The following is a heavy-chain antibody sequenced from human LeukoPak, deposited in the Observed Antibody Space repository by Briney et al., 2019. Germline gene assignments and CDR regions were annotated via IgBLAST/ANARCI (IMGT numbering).Heavy chain of an antibody. CDR1: GGSISSGDYY. D-gene: IGHD5-18*01. CDR3: ARDRGYSYGYWAL. Sequence: SETLSLTCTVSGGSISSGDYYWSWIRQPPGTGLEWIGYIYYSGSTYYNPSLKSRVTISVDTSKNQFSLKLSSVTAADTAVYYCARDRGYSYGYWALWGQGTLVTVSS. CDR2: IYYSGST. V-gene: IGHV4-30-4*01. J-gene: IGHJ4*02.